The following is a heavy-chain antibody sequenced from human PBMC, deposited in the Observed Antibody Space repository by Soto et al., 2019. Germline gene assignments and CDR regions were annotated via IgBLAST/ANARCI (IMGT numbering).Heavy chain of an antibody. CDR2: ISAHNGNT. D-gene: IGHD3-10*01. V-gene: IGHV1-18*01. Sequence: QVHLVQSGAEVKKPGASVKVSCKGSGYAFTTYGITWVRQAPGQGLEWMGWISAHNGNTNYAQKLQGRVTVTRDTSTSTAYMALRSLRSDDTAVYYCARGRYGAYWGQGALVTVSS. CDR3: ARGRYGAY. CDR1: GYAFTTYG. J-gene: IGHJ4*02.